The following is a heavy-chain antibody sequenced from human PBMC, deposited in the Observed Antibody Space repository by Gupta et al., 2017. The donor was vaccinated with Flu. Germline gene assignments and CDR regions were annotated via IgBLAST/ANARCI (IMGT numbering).Heavy chain of an antibody. Sequence: QSTGKGLEWGAHISYDGIDDYSADSVKSRFISSRDNCKNTLLLPRNSLKTEDTAVYYCPKVVERGGYFGRDDGYHYTTDFWGQGARVTVSS. J-gene: IGHJ6*02. CDR2: ISYDGIDD. D-gene: IGHD5-12*01. V-gene: IGHV3-30*18. CDR3: PKVVERGGYFGRDDGYHYTTDF.